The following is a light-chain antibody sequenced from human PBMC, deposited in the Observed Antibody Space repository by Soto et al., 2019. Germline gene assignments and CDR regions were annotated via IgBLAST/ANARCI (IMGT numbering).Light chain of an antibody. CDR3: QHLNNYPPFT. V-gene: IGKV1-9*01. CDR1: QDIKTY. J-gene: IGKJ3*01. CDR2: GTF. Sequence: IQLTQSPSSLSASVGDRVSITCRASQDIKTYLAWYQQKQGKAPKLLISGTFTLQSGVPSRFNGSGSGTDFTLTISRLQHEDFATYYCQHLNNYPPFTFGPGTKVDLE.